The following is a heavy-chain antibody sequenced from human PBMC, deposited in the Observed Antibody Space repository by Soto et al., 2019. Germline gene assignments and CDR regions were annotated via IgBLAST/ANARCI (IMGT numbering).Heavy chain of an antibody. CDR2: ISYDGSNK. D-gene: IGHD3-3*01. CDR3: AKDEIFGVVIVNYRWFDP. V-gene: IGHV3-30*18. CDR1: GFTFSSYG. J-gene: IGHJ5*02. Sequence: GGSLRLSCAASGFTFSSYGMHWVRQAPGKGLEWVAVISYDGSNKYYADSVKGRFTISRDNSKNTLYLQMNSLRAEDTAVYYCAKDEIFGVVIVNYRWFDPWGQGTLVTVSS.